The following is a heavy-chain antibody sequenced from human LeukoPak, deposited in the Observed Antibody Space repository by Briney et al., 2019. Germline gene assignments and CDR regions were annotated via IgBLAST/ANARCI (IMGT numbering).Heavy chain of an antibody. V-gene: IGHV3-53*01. CDR2: IYSGGST. CDR1: GFTVSSNY. Sequence: PGGSLRLSCAASGFTVSSNYMSWVRQAPGQGLEWVSFIYSGGSTYYADSVKGRFTISRDNSKNTLYLQMNSLRAEDTAVYYCARRYGSGWYDYWGQGTLVTVSS. J-gene: IGHJ4*02. D-gene: IGHD6-19*01. CDR3: ARRYGSGWYDY.